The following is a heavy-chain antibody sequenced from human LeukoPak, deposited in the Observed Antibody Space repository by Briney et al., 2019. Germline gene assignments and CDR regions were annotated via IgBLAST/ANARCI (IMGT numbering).Heavy chain of an antibody. V-gene: IGHV3-30*18. CDR3: AKDRGRDGYNCFDY. Sequence: PGGSLRLSCAASGFDFSTYWMMWVRQIPGKGLEWVAVISYDGSNKYYADSVKGRFTISRDNSKNTLYLQMNSLRAEDTAVYYCAKDRGRDGYNCFDYWGQGTLVTVSS. D-gene: IGHD5-24*01. CDR2: ISYDGSNK. CDR1: GFDFSTYW. J-gene: IGHJ4*02.